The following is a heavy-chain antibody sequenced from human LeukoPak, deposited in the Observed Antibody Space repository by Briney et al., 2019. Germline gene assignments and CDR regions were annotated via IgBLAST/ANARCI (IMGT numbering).Heavy chain of an antibody. V-gene: IGHV3-33*01. CDR3: AREGGYCSGGSCPSVRWFDP. CDR1: GFTFSSYG. J-gene: IGHJ5*02. CDR2: IWYDGSNK. Sequence: GGSLRLSCAASGFTFSSYGVHWVRQAPGKGLEWVAVIWYDGSNKYYADSVKGRFTISRDNSKNTLYLQMNSLRAEDTAVYYCAREGGYCSGGSCPSVRWFDPWGQGTLVTVSS. D-gene: IGHD2-15*01.